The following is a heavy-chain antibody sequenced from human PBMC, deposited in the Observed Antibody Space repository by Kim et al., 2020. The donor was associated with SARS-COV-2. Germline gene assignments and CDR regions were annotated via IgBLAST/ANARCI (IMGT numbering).Heavy chain of an antibody. J-gene: IGHJ4*02. D-gene: IGHD6-13*01. CDR1: GFIFTSYA. CDR3: ARRQLTAGGTFDY. CDR2: ISGGGGST. V-gene: IGHV3-23*01. Sequence: GGSLRLSCAASGFIFTSYAMSWVRQTPGKGLDWVSGISGGGGSTYYADSVKGRFTISRDSSKNTLYLQMNSLRAEDTAVYYCARRQLTAGGTFDYWGQGTLVTVSS.